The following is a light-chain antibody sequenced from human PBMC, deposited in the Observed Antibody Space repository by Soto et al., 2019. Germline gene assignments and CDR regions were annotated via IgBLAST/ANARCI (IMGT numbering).Light chain of an antibody. J-gene: IGKJ2*01. Sequence: EIVMTQSPATLSVSPGERATLSCRASQSVSNNLAWYQQKPGQAPRLLIQGASTRATGVPARFSGSGSGTDFTLTISSLQSDDVEVYYCQQYNKWPDTFGQGTKVYIK. V-gene: IGKV3-15*01. CDR1: QSVSNN. CDR3: QQYNKWPDT. CDR2: GAS.